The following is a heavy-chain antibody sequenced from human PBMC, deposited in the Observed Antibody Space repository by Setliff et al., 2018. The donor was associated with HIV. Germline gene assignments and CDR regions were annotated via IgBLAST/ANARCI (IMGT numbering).Heavy chain of an antibody. CDR2: VYYSGDT. CDR3: ARHTIGVATWSDGFDF. J-gene: IGHJ4*02. Sequence: SETLSLTCSVSGGSISSHYWTWIRQSPGKGLEWIGSVYYSGDTDYNPSLKSRVSTSVDTSKNQFSLKLRSVTAAETAVYYCARHTIGVATWSDGFDFWGQGRLVTVSS. V-gene: IGHV4-59*11. D-gene: IGHD6-19*01. CDR1: GGSISSHY.